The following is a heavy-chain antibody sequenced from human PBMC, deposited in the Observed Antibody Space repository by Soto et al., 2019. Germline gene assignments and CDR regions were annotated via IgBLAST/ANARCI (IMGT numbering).Heavy chain of an antibody. Sequence: ASVKVSCKASGYTFTSYGISWVLQAPGQGLEWMGWISAYNGNTNYAQKLQGRVTMTTDTSTSTAYMELRSLRSDDTAVYYCARSAVVRSPDDAFDIWGQGTMVTVSS. CDR2: ISAYNGNT. D-gene: IGHD2-2*01. V-gene: IGHV1-18*04. CDR1: GYTFTSYG. CDR3: ARSAVVRSPDDAFDI. J-gene: IGHJ3*02.